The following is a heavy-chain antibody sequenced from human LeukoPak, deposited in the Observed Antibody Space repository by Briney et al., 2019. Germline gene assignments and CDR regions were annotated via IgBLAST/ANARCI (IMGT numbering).Heavy chain of an antibody. V-gene: IGHV4-39*01. CDR1: GGSISSSSYY. Sequence: SETLSLTCTVSGGSISSSSYYWGWIRQPPGEGLEWIGTIYYSGSTYYNRSLKSRVTISVDTSKKQFSLKLSSVTAADTAVYYCASPSGFAGFLDYWGQGTLVTVSS. CDR2: IYYSGST. J-gene: IGHJ4*02. CDR3: ASPSGFAGFLDY. D-gene: IGHD3-10*01.